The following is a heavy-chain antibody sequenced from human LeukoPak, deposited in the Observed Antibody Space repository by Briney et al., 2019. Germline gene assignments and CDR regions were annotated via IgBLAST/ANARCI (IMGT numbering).Heavy chain of an antibody. Sequence: PSETLSLTCTVSGGSISSSSYYWGWIRQPPGKGLEWIGSIYYSGSTYYNPSLKSRVTISVDTSKNQFSLKLSSVTAADTAVYYCARDAGVGITLFDYWGQGTLVTVSS. CDR2: IYYSGST. D-gene: IGHD2-21*01. V-gene: IGHV4-39*02. CDR3: ARDAGVGITLFDY. J-gene: IGHJ4*02. CDR1: GGSISSSSYY.